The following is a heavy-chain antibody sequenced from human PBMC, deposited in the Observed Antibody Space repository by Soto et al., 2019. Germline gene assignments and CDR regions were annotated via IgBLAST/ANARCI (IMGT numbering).Heavy chain of an antibody. Sequence: SETLSLTCSVSGGSINNRTYYWGWIRQPPGKGLEWIGSISYSGRTYDNPSLKSRVTISSDTSNNQFSLKLSSVTAADTAVYYCARQQYYDSRGLFDYWCQGTLVTVSS. D-gene: IGHD3-22*01. J-gene: IGHJ4*02. CDR1: GGSINNRTYY. CDR3: ARQQYYDSRGLFDY. CDR2: ISYSGRT. V-gene: IGHV4-39*01.